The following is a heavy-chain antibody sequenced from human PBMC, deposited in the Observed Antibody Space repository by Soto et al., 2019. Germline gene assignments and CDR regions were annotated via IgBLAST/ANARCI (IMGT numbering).Heavy chain of an antibody. J-gene: IGHJ4*02. CDR1: GFTFSSYL. V-gene: IGHV3-21*01. CDR3: ARDQGKTFDH. CDR2: ISSRSSDI. Sequence: PGGSLRLSCEVSGFTFSSYLMIWVRQAPGKGLEWVSSISSRSSDIYYADSVKGRFTISRDNAKNSLYLQVNSLRAEDTAVYYCARDQGKTFDHWGQGTLVTVSS.